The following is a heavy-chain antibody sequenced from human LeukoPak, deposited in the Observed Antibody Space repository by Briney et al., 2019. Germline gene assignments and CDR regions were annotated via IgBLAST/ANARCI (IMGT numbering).Heavy chain of an antibody. D-gene: IGHD6-13*01. Sequence: PGGSLRLSCAASGFTFSSYSMNWVRQAPGKGLEWVSYISSSSSTIYYADSVKGRFTISRDNAKNSLYLQMNSLRAEDTAVYYCAVLGWRRWMQQLDDYWGQGTLVTVSS. CDR1: GFTFSSYS. CDR3: AVLGWRRWMQQLDDY. CDR2: ISSSSSTI. J-gene: IGHJ4*02. V-gene: IGHV3-48*01.